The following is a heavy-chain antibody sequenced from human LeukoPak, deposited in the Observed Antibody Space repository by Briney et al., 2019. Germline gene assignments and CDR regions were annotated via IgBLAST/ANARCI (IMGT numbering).Heavy chain of an antibody. D-gene: IGHD3-10*01. Sequence: GGSLRLSCAAPGFTFSKYAMSWVRQAPGKGLEWVSAISGSGDSTYYADSVKGRFTTSRDNSKNTLYLQMNSLRADDTAVYYCAKDQGYYGSGSYKEYFQHWGQGTLVTVSS. V-gene: IGHV3-23*01. CDR3: AKDQGYYGSGSYKEYFQH. J-gene: IGHJ1*01. CDR1: GFTFSKYA. CDR2: ISGSGDST.